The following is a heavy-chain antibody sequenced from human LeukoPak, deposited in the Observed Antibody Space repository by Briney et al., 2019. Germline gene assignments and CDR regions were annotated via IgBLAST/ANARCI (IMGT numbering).Heavy chain of an antibody. Sequence: PSETLSLTCTVSGDSISGYYWTWIRQPPGKGLEWIGYVYTSASTNYNPSLKSRVTISVDTSKNQFSLKLSSVTAADTALYYCARLKTSFNYFDYWGQGTLVTVSS. CDR2: VYTSAST. CDR1: GDSISGYY. CDR3: ARLKTSFNYFDY. V-gene: IGHV4-4*09. D-gene: IGHD6-6*01. J-gene: IGHJ4*02.